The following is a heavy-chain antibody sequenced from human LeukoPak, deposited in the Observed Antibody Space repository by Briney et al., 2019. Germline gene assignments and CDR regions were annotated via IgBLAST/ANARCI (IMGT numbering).Heavy chain of an antibody. D-gene: IGHD3-16*01. CDR2: INPNSGGT. CDR3: ASERPRSARFFY. J-gene: IGHJ4*02. Sequence: ASVKVSGKASGYTYTGYYMHWVRQAPGQGLEWMGWINPNSGGTNYAQKFQGRVTMTRDTSISTAYMELSRLRSDDTAVYYCASERPRSARFFYWGQGTLVTVSS. V-gene: IGHV1-2*02. CDR1: GYTYTGYY.